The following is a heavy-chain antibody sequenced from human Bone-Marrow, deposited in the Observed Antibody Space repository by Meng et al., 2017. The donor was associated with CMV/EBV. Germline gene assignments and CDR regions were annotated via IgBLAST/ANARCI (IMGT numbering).Heavy chain of an antibody. V-gene: IGHV4-34*01. CDR2: INHSGST. D-gene: IGHD3-10*01. CDR1: GGSFSGYY. CDR3: ARGPYYGSVLSGYYYYGMDG. J-gene: IGHJ6*02. Sequence: GSLRLSCAVYGGSFSGYYWSWIRQPPGKGLEWIGEINHSGSTNYNPSLKSRVTISVDTSKNQFSLKLSSVTAADTAVYYCARGPYYGSVLSGYYYYGMDGWGQGTTVTVSS.